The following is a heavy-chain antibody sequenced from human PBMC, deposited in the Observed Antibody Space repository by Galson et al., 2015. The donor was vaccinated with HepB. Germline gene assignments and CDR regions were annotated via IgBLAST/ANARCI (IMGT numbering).Heavy chain of an antibody. D-gene: IGHD3-22*01. V-gene: IGHV3-74*01. CDR2: INSDGSST. CDR1: GFSFSGYW. Sequence: SLRLSCAASGFSFSGYWMHWVRQAPGKGLVWVSRINSDGSSTRYAGSVRGRFTITGDNAKNTLYLQINRLRAEDTAVYYCAREYDSSDYLPVGYYGMDVWGQGTTVTVSS. J-gene: IGHJ6*02. CDR3: AREYDSSDYLPVGYYGMDV.